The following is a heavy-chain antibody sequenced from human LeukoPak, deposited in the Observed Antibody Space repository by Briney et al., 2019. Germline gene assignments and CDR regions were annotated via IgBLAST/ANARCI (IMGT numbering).Heavy chain of an antibody. CDR2: IYYSGNT. Sequence: SGALSLTCTVSGGSISSSSYYWGWIRQPPGKWLEWIGSIYYSGNTYYNLSLKSRVTISVDTSKNQFSLRLSSVTAADTAVYYCARRWYSSSWYFDYWGQGTLVTVSS. D-gene: IGHD6-13*01. CDR3: ARRWYSSSWYFDY. CDR1: GGSISSSSYY. V-gene: IGHV4-39*01. J-gene: IGHJ4*02.